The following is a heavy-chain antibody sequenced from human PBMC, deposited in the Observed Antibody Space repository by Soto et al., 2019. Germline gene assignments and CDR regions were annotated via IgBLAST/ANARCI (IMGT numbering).Heavy chain of an antibody. D-gene: IGHD3-16*01. J-gene: IGHJ6*01. Sequence: QVQLVESGGGVVQPGRSLRLSCAASGFSLSNNGMHWVRQAPGKGLEWVAVISYDGNNKYYADSVKGRFTISRDNSKNTVYLEMKNLRAEDTAMYYCAKGGRGNYLTYYYYYGKDVWGQGTTVTVSS. V-gene: IGHV3-30*18. CDR1: GFSLSNNG. CDR2: ISYDGNNK. CDR3: AKGGRGNYLTYYYYYGKDV.